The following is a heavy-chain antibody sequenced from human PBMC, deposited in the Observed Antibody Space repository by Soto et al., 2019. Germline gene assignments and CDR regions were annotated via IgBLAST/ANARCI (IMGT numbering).Heavy chain of an antibody. CDR3: GRGRSGELVVFY. CDR1: GYTFTGYY. Sequence: ASVKVSCKASGYTFTGYYIHWVRQAPGQGLEWMGEIGPNSGDTKYAQKFQGRVTMTRDTSISTVYMELSNLSPDDTAVYYCGRGRSGELVVFYWGQGTLVTVSS. V-gene: IGHV1-2*02. D-gene: IGHD2-15*01. J-gene: IGHJ4*02. CDR2: IGPNSGDT.